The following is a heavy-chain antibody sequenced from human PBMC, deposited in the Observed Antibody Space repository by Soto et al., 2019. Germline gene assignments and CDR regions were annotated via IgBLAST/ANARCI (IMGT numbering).Heavy chain of an antibody. CDR2: IIPIFGTA. J-gene: IGHJ5*02. CDR3: ARYCSGCSCYSGYWFDP. CDR1: EGTFSSYA. V-gene: IGHV1-69*06. D-gene: IGHD2-15*01. Sequence: QMQLVQSGAEVKKPGSSVKVSCKASEGTFSSYAISWVRQAPGQGLEWMGGIIPIFGTANYAQKFQGRVTITADKSTSTADMELSSLRSEDTAVYYCARYCSGCSCYSGYWFDPWGQGTLVTVSS.